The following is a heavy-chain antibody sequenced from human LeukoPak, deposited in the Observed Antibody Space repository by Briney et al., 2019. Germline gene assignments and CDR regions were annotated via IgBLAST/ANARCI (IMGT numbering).Heavy chain of an antibody. V-gene: IGHV4-39*01. J-gene: IGHJ3*02. D-gene: IGHD3-9*01. CDR3: ARPNYDILTGYIDAFDI. CDR2: IYYSGST. CDR1: GGSISSSSYY. Sequence: PSETLSLTCTVSGGSISSSSYYWGWIRQPPGKGLEWIGSIYYSGSTYYNPSLKSRVTISVDTSKNQFSLKLSSVTAADTAVYYCARPNYDILTGYIDAFDIWGQGTMVTVSS.